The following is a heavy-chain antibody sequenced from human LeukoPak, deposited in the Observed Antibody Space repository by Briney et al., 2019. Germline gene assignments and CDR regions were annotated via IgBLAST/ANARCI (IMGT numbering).Heavy chain of an antibody. CDR1: GFTFSNYA. V-gene: IGHV3-23*01. CDR2: ISGSGASI. D-gene: IGHD6-19*01. CDR3: ASSSGWYTPSYNWFDP. J-gene: IGHJ5*02. Sequence: GGSLRLSCAASGFTFSNYAMSWVRQAPGKGLEWVSGISGSGASIYYADSVKGRFSIFRDNSKNTLYLQMKSLRAEDTAVYYCASSSGWYTPSYNWFDPWGQGTLVTVAS.